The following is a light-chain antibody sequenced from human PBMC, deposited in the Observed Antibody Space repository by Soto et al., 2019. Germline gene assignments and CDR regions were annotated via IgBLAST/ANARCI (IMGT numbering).Light chain of an antibody. Sequence: DIQMTQSPSSLSASVGDRVTITCRASQTISSRLAWYQQKPGQAPKLLIYGASDLQRGVPSRFSGSGSGTDFTLTINSLQPEDFATYYCQQSYSRPLTFGPGTKVDIK. CDR3: QQSYSRPLT. CDR2: GAS. J-gene: IGKJ3*01. CDR1: QTISSR. V-gene: IGKV1-39*01.